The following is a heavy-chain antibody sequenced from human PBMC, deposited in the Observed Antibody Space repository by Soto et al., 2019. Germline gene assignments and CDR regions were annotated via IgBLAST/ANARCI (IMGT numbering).Heavy chain of an antibody. Sequence: GGSLRLSCAASGFTFSSHAMNWVRQAPGKGLEWVSAISGSGGSTYYADSVKGRFTISRDSSKNTLYLQMNSLRAEDTALYYCGKQVRATMFRVTTDAFDIWGQGTMVTVSS. CDR1: GFTFSSHA. CDR3: GKQVRATMFRVTTDAFDI. D-gene: IGHD4-17*01. J-gene: IGHJ3*02. V-gene: IGHV3-23*01. CDR2: ISGSGGST.